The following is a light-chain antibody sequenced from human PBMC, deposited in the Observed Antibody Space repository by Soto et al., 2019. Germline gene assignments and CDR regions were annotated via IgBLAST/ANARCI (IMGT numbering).Light chain of an antibody. CDR3: QQRGYWPLT. Sequence: EIVLTQSPATLSLSPGERATLSCRASQSVSTYLAWYQQKPGQAPRLLIYDASNRATGIPDRFSGSGSGTDFTLTISSLEPEDFAVYYCQQRGYWPLTFGQGTKLEIK. J-gene: IGKJ2*01. CDR1: QSVSTY. CDR2: DAS. V-gene: IGKV3-11*01.